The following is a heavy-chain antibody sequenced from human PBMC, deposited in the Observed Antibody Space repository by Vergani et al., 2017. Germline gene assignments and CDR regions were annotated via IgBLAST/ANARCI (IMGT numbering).Heavy chain of an antibody. D-gene: IGHD2-2*01. J-gene: IGHJ4*02. Sequence: EVQLVQSGGEVKKPGESLKISCKGSGYPFTSYWMAWVRQAPGKGLEWMGIIYPGDSDSRSTPSFQGQVTMSVDKSIDTAYLSWRSLKAADTATYFCVRLRGASCFGITCYPDYWGQGTLVRVSS. CDR2: IYPGDSDS. V-gene: IGHV5-51*03. CDR1: GYPFTSYW. CDR3: VRLRGASCFGITCYPDY.